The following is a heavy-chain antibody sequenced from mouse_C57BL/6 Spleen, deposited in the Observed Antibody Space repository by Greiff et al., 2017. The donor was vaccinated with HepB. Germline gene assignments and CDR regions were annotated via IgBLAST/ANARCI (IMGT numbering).Heavy chain of an antibody. J-gene: IGHJ2*01. CDR1: GYAFSSSW. V-gene: IGHV1-82*01. D-gene: IGHD1-1*01. CDR2: IYPGDGDT. CDR3: AMTTVVAHFDD. Sequence: VQLQQSGPELVKPGASVKISCKASGYAFSSSWMNWVKQRPGKGLEWIGRIYPGDGDTNYNGKFKGKATLTADKSSSTAYMQLSSLTSEDSAVYFCAMTTVVAHFDDWGQGTTLTVSS.